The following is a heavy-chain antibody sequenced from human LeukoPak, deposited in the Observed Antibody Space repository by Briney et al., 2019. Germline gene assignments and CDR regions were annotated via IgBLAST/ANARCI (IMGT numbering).Heavy chain of an antibody. D-gene: IGHD2/OR15-2a*01. V-gene: IGHV3-53*01. CDR2: IFPDGRT. CDR1: WLTVTDNY. Sequence: GGSLRLSYAPSWLTVTDNYFSWVRQAPGKGLEWVSVIFPDGRTYHADSVKGRFTISRDRPKNTLLLQMNSLRADDTCLYHCACDNTVYGDFDYWGQGILVTVSS. CDR3: ACDNTVYGDFDY. J-gene: IGHJ4*02.